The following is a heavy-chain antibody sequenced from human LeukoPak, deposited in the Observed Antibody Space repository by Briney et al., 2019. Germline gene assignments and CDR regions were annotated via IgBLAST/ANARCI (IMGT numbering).Heavy chain of an antibody. Sequence: GRSLRLSCAASGFTFSNCAMHWVRQAPGKGLEGVAVISYDGSNKYYADSVKGRFTISRDNSKNTLYLQMNSLRAEDTAVYYCARDHPDCSGGSCGDYGYYGRDVWGQGTTVTVSS. CDR2: ISYDGSNK. V-gene: IGHV3-30-3*01. CDR3: ARDHPDCSGGSCGDYGYYGRDV. D-gene: IGHD2-15*01. CDR1: GFTFSNCA. J-gene: IGHJ6*02.